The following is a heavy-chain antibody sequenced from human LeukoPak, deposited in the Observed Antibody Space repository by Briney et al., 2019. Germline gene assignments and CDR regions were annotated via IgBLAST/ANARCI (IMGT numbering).Heavy chain of an antibody. CDR1: GASIDRSSFY. D-gene: IGHD3-3*01. V-gene: IGHV4-39*07. CDR3: ARDAYDFWSGYYRRYYYYYMDV. J-gene: IGHJ6*03. Sequence: SETLSLTCSVSGASIDRSSFYWAWIRQPPGKGLEWIGSMHYSGNFYSESAYYNPSLRSRATISVDTSKNQFSLKLSSVTAADTAVYYCARDAYDFWSGYYRRYYYYYMDVWGKGTTVTVSS. CDR2: MHYSGNFYSESA.